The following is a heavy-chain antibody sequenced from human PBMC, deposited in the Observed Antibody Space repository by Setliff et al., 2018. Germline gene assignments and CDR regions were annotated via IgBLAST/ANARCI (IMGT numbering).Heavy chain of an antibody. CDR3: ARVGQATVVTAIHGALDY. V-gene: IGHV3-30*04. D-gene: IGHD2-21*02. CDR2: ISHDEITR. J-gene: IGHJ4*02. Sequence: GGSLRLSCAASGFTFSSYSIHWVRQAPGKGLEWVAVISHDEITRYYADSVKDRFTISRDNSKNTVYLQMNSLRAADTAMYHCARVGQATVVTAIHGALDYWGQGTLVTVS. CDR1: GFTFSSYS.